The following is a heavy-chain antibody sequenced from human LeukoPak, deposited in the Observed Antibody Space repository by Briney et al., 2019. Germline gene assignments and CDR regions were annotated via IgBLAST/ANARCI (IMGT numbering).Heavy chain of an antibody. D-gene: IGHD5-12*01. V-gene: IGHV3-30*02. CDR2: IRYDGSNK. CDR1: GFSFGSYG. J-gene: IGHJ4*02. CDR3: ATSIYSGYDLDFDY. Sequence: GGSLRLSCAASGFSFGSYGMHWVRQAPGKGLEWVAFIRYDGSNKYYADSVKGRFTISRDNSKNTLYLQMNSLRAEDTAVYYCATSIYSGYDLDFDYWGQGTLVTVSS.